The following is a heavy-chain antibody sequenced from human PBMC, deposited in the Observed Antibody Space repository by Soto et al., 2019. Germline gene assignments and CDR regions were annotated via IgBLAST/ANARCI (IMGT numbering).Heavy chain of an antibody. Sequence: GGSLRLSCAASGFTFSSYSMNWVRQAPGKGLEWVSSTSSSSSYIYYADSVKGRFTISRDNAKNSLYLQMNSLRAEDTAVYYCARDMNYYYGMDVWAKGPRSPSP. CDR2: TSSSSSYI. J-gene: IGHJ6*02. V-gene: IGHV3-21*01. D-gene: IGHD3-16*01. CDR1: GFTFSSYS. CDR3: ARDMNYYYGMDV.